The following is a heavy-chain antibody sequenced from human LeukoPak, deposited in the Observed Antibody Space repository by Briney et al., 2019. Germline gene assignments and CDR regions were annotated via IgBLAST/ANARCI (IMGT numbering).Heavy chain of an antibody. Sequence: QPGGSLRPSCAASGFTFSSYGMHWVRQAPGKGLEWVAFIRYDGSNKYYADSVKGRFTISRDNSKNTLYLQMNSLRAEDTAVYYCAKERARGVVVGAIVYFDYWGQGTLVTVSS. V-gene: IGHV3-30*02. J-gene: IGHJ4*02. CDR2: IRYDGSNK. CDR1: GFTFSSYG. D-gene: IGHD1-26*01. CDR3: AKERARGVVVGAIVYFDY.